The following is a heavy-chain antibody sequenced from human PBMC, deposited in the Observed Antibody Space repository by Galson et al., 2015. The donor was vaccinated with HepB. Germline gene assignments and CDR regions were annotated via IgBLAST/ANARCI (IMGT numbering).Heavy chain of an antibody. Sequence: SLRLSCAASGFTFSSYTVSWVRQAPGKGLEWVSTITGSGGSTYYADSVKGRFTISRDNSKNTLYLQMNSLRAEDTAVYYCAKGSGSGWPFDPWGQGTLVTVSS. CDR3: AKGSGSGWPFDP. J-gene: IGHJ5*02. CDR2: ITGSGGST. CDR1: GFTFSSYT. D-gene: IGHD6-19*01. V-gene: IGHV3-23*01.